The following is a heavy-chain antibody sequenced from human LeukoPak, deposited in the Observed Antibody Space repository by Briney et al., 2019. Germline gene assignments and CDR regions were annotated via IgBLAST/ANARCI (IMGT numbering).Heavy chain of an antibody. Sequence: SETLSLTCTVSGASISNHYWSWIRQSPGKGLEWIGYVHHNGDTNYNPSLKSRVATSVDTSRNQFSLTLYSESAADTAVYYCARGSTRADDYWGQGTLVTVSS. CDR3: ARGSTRADDY. CDR1: GASISNHY. V-gene: IGHV4-59*11. CDR2: VHHNGDT. J-gene: IGHJ4*02. D-gene: IGHD2/OR15-2a*01.